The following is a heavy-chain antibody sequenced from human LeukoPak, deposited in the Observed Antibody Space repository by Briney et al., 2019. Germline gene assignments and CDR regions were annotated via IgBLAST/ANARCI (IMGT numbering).Heavy chain of an antibody. Sequence: SETLSLTCAVSGGSISSGGYSWSWIRQPPGKGLEWIGYIYHSGSTYYNPSLQSRVTISVDRSKNQFSLKLSSVTAADTAVYYCARGQGYYDILTGYYNLNWFDPWGQGTLVTVSS. D-gene: IGHD3-9*01. J-gene: IGHJ5*02. CDR1: GGSISSGGYS. V-gene: IGHV4-30-2*01. CDR3: ARGQGYYDILTGYYNLNWFDP. CDR2: IYHSGST.